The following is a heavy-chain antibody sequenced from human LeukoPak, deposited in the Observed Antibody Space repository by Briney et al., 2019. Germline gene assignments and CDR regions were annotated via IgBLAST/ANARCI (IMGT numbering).Heavy chain of an antibody. V-gene: IGHV3-23*01. D-gene: IGHD3-22*01. J-gene: IGHJ4*02. Sequence: GGSLRLSCAASGFTFRSYAMSWVRQAPGKGLEWVLAISGSGTSTYYAGSVKGRFTISRDNSKNTLYLQMNSLRAEDTAVYYCEGTYYYDSSDDYWGQGTLVTVSS. CDR2: ISGSGTST. CDR3: EGTYYYDSSDDY. CDR1: GFTFRSYA.